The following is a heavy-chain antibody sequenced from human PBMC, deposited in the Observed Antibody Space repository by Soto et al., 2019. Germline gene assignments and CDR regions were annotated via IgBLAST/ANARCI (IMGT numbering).Heavy chain of an antibody. CDR1: GFTFGSYW. D-gene: IGHD3-10*01. V-gene: IGHV3-7*01. J-gene: IGHJ4*01. CDR2: IKMDASEK. Sequence: GGSLRLSCAASGFTFGSYWMSWVRQAPGKGLEWLDTIKMDASEKKYVDSVKGRFTMSRDNDKNSLYLQMDSLTAEDTAVYYCASDSGYGSGASGNHYLDXWGHGTLVTVSX. CDR3: ASDSGYGSGASGNHYLDX.